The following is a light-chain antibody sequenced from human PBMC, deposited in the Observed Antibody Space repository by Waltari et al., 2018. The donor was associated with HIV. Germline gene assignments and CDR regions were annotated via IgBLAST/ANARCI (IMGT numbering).Light chain of an antibody. CDR2: DTS. J-gene: IGKJ1*01. Sequence: EIVMTQSPAKLSLSQGERVTLSCRASQNVNNKLAWYQQQPGQPPRLLVYDTSTRATGIPDRFSGSGSGTEFTLTIGSLQSEDSAIYYCQQYNNWPPWTFGQGTRVEIK. V-gene: IGKV3-15*01. CDR1: QNVNNK. CDR3: QQYNNWPPWT.